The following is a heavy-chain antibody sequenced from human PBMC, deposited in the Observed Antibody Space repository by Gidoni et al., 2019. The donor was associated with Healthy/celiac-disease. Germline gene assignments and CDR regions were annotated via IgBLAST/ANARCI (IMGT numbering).Heavy chain of an antibody. CDR1: GGSISSSSYY. Sequence: QLQLQESGPGLVKPSETLSLTGTVYGGSISSSSYYWGWIRQPPGKGLEWIGSIYYSGSTYYNPSLKSRVTISVDTSKNQFSLKLSSVTAADTAVYYCAREVGALDYWGQGTLVTVSS. CDR3: AREVGALDY. V-gene: IGHV4-39*07. J-gene: IGHJ4*02. CDR2: IYYSGST. D-gene: IGHD1-26*01.